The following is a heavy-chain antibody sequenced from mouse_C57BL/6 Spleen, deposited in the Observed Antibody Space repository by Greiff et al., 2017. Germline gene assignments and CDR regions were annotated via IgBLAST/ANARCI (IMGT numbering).Heavy chain of an antibody. CDR1: GYTFTSYW. J-gene: IGHJ2*01. CDR3: ARERVGLYFDY. V-gene: IGHV1-64*01. CDR2: IHPNSGST. D-gene: IGHD4-1*01. Sequence: VQLQQPGAELVKPGASVKLSCKASGYTFTSYWMHWVKQRPGQGLEWIGMIHPNSGSTNYNEKFKNKATLTVDKSSSTAYMQLSSLTSEDSAVYYCARERVGLYFDYWGQGTTLTVSS.